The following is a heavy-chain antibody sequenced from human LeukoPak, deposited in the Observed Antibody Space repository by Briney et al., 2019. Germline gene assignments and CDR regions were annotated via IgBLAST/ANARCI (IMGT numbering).Heavy chain of an antibody. V-gene: IGHV3-9*01. Sequence: SGRSLRLSCAASGFTFDDYAMHWVRQAPGKGLEWASGISWNSGSIGYADSVKGRFTISRDNAKNSLYLQMNSLRAEDTALYYCVKGPHYGDYGLFDYWGQGTLVTVSS. CDR3: VKGPHYGDYGLFDY. CDR1: GFTFDDYA. D-gene: IGHD4-17*01. J-gene: IGHJ4*02. CDR2: ISWNSGSI.